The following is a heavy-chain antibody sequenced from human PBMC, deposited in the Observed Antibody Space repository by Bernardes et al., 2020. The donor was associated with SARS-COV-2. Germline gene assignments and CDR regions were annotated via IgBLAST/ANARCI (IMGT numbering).Heavy chain of an antibody. D-gene: IGHD3-22*01. CDR2: IKQDGSEK. Sequence: GGSLRLSCAASGFTFSSYWMSWVRQAPGKGLEWVANIKQDGSEKYYVDSVKGRFTISRDNAKNSLFLQMNSLRAEDTAVYYCARGDSSGYLLPEYYFDYWGQGTLVTVSS. J-gene: IGHJ4*02. CDR3: ARGDSSGYLLPEYYFDY. CDR1: GFTFSSYW. V-gene: IGHV3-7*01.